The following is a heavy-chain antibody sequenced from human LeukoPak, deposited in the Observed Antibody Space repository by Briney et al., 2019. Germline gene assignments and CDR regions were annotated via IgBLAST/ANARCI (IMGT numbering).Heavy chain of an antibody. Sequence: GASVKVSCKASGYTFTGYYMHWVRQAPGQGLEWMGWINPNSGGTNYAQKFQGRVTMTRDTSISTAYMELSRLRSDDTAVYYCARRRQYGDYGYYYYYMDVWGKGTTVTVSS. V-gene: IGHV1-2*02. D-gene: IGHD4-17*01. CDR2: INPNSGGT. J-gene: IGHJ6*03. CDR3: ARRRQYGDYGYYYYYMDV. CDR1: GYTFTGYY.